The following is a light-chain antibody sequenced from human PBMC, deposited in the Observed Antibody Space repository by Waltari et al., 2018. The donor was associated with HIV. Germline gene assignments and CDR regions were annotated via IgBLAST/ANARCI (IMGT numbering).Light chain of an antibody. CDR2: EVS. J-gene: IGLJ2*01. V-gene: IGLV2-8*01. CDR1: SNDVGGYNY. CDR3: SSYSGGNNFDVV. Sequence: TQPPSASGSPGQSVTTSCTGTSNDVGGYNYVSWYQHHPGKAPTLMIYEVSDRPSGVPDRFSGSKSGNTASLTVSGLQAEDEADYYCSSYSGGNNFDVVFGGGTKLTVL.